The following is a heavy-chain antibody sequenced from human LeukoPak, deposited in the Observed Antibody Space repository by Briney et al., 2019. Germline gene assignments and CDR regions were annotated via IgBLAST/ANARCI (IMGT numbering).Heavy chain of an antibody. D-gene: IGHD1-26*01. CDR1: GGSISSSSYY. Sequence: SETLSLTCTVSGGSISSSSYYWGWIRQPPGKGLEWIGSIYYSGTTYYNPSLKSRVTISVDTSKNQFSLKLSSVTAADTAVYYCARDMEWELPTQPFDYWGQGTLVTVSS. J-gene: IGHJ4*02. V-gene: IGHV4-39*07. CDR2: IYYSGTT. CDR3: ARDMEWELPTQPFDY.